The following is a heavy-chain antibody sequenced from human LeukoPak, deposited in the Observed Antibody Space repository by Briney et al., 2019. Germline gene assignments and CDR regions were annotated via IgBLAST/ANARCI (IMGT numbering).Heavy chain of an antibody. Sequence: GGSLRLSCAASGFSFSKYWMNWVRQAPGKGLEWVSAISNNGGYTYYADSVQGRFTISRDNSKSTLCLQMNSLRAEDTAVYYCAKKMSITAASQVDYWGQGTLVTVSS. V-gene: IGHV3-23*01. J-gene: IGHJ4*02. CDR3: AKKMSITAASQVDY. CDR2: ISNNGGYT. D-gene: IGHD1-20*01. CDR1: GFSFSKYW.